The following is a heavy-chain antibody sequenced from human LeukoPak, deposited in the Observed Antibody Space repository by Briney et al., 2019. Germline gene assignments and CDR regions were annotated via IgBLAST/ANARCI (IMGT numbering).Heavy chain of an antibody. CDR1: GGSISSYY. CDR3: ARATVTAFRFDY. CDR2: IYYSGST. Sequence: SETLSLTCTVSGGSISSYYWSWIRQPPGKGLEWIGYIYYSGSTNYNPSLKSRVTISVDTSKNQFSLKLSSVTAADTAVYYCARATVTAFRFDYWGQGTLVTVSS. J-gene: IGHJ4*02. V-gene: IGHV4-59*08. D-gene: IGHD4-4*01.